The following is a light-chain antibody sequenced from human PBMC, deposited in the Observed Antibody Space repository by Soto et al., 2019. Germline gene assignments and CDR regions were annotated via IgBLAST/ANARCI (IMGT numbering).Light chain of an antibody. J-gene: IGKJ4*01. CDR1: QSVSSN. CDR3: QQYKNWPPLT. CDR2: GAS. Sequence: EIVMTQSPATLSVSPGETATLSCRASQSVSSNLAWYQQKPGQAPSLLIYGASSRATDIPPRFSASGSGTEFTLTITSLQSEDFAVYYCQQYKNWPPLTFGGGTKVDIK. V-gene: IGKV3-15*01.